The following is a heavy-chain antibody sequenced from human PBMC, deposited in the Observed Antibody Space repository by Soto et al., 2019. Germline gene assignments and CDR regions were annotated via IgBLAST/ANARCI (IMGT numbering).Heavy chain of an antibody. Sequence: QVQLVESGGGLVKPGGSLRLSCAASGFTFSDYYMSWIRQAPGKGLEWVSYISSSSSYTNYADSVKGRFTISRDNAKNSLYLQMNSLRAEDTAVYYCARYCTNGVCYFDYWGQGTLVTVSS. CDR3: ARYCTNGVCYFDY. V-gene: IGHV3-11*06. CDR2: ISSSSSYT. D-gene: IGHD2-8*01. J-gene: IGHJ4*02. CDR1: GFTFSDYY.